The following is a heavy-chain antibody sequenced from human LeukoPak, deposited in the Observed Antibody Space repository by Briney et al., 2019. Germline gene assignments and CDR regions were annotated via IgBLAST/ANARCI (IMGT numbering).Heavy chain of an antibody. Sequence: PSETLSLTCTVSGGSISSYYWSWIRQPPGKGLEWIGYIYYSGSTNYNPSLKSRVTMSVDTSKNQFSLKLSSVTAADTAVYYCARQSSGGGSRYWYFDLWGRGTLVTVSS. CDR1: GGSISSYY. D-gene: IGHD2-15*01. CDR3: ARQSSGGGSRYWYFDL. CDR2: IYYSGST. J-gene: IGHJ2*01. V-gene: IGHV4-59*08.